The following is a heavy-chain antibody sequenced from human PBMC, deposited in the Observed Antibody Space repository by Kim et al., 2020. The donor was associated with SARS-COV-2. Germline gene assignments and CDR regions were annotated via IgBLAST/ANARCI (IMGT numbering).Heavy chain of an antibody. V-gene: IGHV3-23*01. CDR3: AKGGPMVKGLTYYFDY. J-gene: IGHJ4*01. Sequence: GGSLRLSCAASGFTFITYTMTWVRQAPGKGLEWVSAISGSGGNTYYADSVKGRFTISRDNSRNTLYLQMNSLRAADSALYYCAKGGPMVKGLTYYFDYWG. CDR2: ISGSGGNT. CDR1: GFTFITYT. D-gene: IGHD3-10*01.